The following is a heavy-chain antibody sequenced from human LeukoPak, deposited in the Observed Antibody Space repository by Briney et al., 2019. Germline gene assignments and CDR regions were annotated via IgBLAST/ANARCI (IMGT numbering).Heavy chain of an antibody. V-gene: IGHV1-18*01. CDR2: ISGYNYNT. D-gene: IGHD2-8*01. J-gene: IGHJ4*02. CDR1: GYMFINYG. Sequence: ASVKVSCKASGYMFINYGISWVRQAPGQGLEWMGWISGYNYNTNYAQKFQDRVTMTIDTSTSTAYMELGSLRFDDTAVYYCAGSLGYCTSNVCYLKYWGQGTLVTVSS. CDR3: AGSLGYCTSNVCYLKY.